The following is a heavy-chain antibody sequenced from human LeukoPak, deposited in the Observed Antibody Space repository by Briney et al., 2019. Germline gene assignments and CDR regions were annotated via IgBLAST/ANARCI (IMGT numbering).Heavy chain of an antibody. D-gene: IGHD3-22*01. CDR2: INAGNGNT. CDR1: GYTFTNYA. J-gene: IGHJ4*02. V-gene: IGHV1-3*01. CDR3: ARGRWVSHGYGYYYSS. Sequence: ASVKGSCKASGYTFTNYAINWVRQAPGQRLELMGWINAGNGNTKYSPKFQGRVTNTRDTSASTAYMELNSLRSEDTAIYYCARGRWVSHGYGYYYSSGGQGPLVTV.